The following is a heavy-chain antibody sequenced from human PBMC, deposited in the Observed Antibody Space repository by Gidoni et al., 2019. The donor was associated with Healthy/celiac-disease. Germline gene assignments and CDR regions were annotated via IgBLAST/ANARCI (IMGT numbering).Heavy chain of an antibody. CDR3: ARGDRYFDWLSL. Sequence: QVQLVESGGGVVQPGRSLRLSCAASGFTFSSYAMHWVRQAPGKGLEWVAVISYDGSNKYYADSVKGRFTISRDNSKNTLYLQMNSLRAEDTAVYYCARGDRYFDWLSLWGQGTLVTVSS. CDR1: GFTFSSYA. CDR2: ISYDGSNK. J-gene: IGHJ5*02. V-gene: IGHV3-30-3*01. D-gene: IGHD3-9*01.